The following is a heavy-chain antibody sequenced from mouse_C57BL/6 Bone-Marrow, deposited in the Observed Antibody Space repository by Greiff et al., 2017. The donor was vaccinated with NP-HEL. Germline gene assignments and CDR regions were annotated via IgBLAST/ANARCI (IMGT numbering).Heavy chain of an antibody. Sequence: EVKLMESGGGLVQPGGSLKLSCAASGFTFSDYYMYWVRQTPEKRLEWVAYISNGGGSTYYPDTVKGRFTISRDNAKNTLYLQMSRLKSEDTAMYYCARPGGNYEVGFAYWGQGTLVTVSA. D-gene: IGHD2-1*01. CDR2: ISNGGGST. V-gene: IGHV5-12*01. CDR3: ARPGGNYEVGFAY. CDR1: GFTFSDYY. J-gene: IGHJ3*01.